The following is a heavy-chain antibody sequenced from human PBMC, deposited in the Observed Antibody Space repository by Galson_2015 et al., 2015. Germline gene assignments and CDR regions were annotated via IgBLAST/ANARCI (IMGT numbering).Heavy chain of an antibody. V-gene: IGHV5-51*01. D-gene: IGHD6-19*01. CDR3: ARRGRGSGWYYWYFDL. CDR2: IYPGDSDT. J-gene: IGHJ2*01. CDR1: GYNFASYW. Sequence: QSGAEVKKPGESLTISCKGSGYNFASYWIGWVRQMPGKGLEWMGIIYPGDSDTRYSPSFQGQVTISADKSISTAYLQWSSLKASDAAMYYCARRGRGSGWYYWYFDLWGRGTLVTVSS.